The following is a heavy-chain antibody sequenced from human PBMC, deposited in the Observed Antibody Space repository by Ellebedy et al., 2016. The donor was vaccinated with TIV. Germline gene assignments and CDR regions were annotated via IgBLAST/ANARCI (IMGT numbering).Heavy chain of an antibody. Sequence: PGGSLRLSCAASGFSLNTYWMSWARQAPGKGLEWVANIKQDGSEKYYVDSVRGRFTISRDNAKNSLYLQMTSLRAEDTAVYYCARKTRIDYWGQGTLVTVSS. V-gene: IGHV3-7*01. CDR3: ARKTRIDY. J-gene: IGHJ4*02. CDR2: IKQDGSEK. CDR1: GFSLNTYW. D-gene: IGHD1-26*01.